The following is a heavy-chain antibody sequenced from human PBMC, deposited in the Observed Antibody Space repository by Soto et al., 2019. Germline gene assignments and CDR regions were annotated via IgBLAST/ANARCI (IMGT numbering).Heavy chain of an antibody. D-gene: IGHD3-3*01. CDR1: GYTFTGYY. J-gene: IGHJ6*03. CDR2: INPNSGST. V-gene: IGHV1-2*02. CDR3: ARGGVSGYVFWNGGTYYYMDV. Sequence: QVQLVQSGAEVKKPGASVKVSCKASGYTFTGYYMHWVRQAPGQGLEWMGWINPNSGSTNYAQQIKHRVTMTSDTSISTADMEPSELRSDHTAVYYCARGGVSGYVFWNGGTYYYMDVWGKGTTVTVSS.